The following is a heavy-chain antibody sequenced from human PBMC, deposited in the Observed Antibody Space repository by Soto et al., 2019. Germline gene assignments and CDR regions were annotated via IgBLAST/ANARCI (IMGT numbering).Heavy chain of an antibody. CDR2: VYYTGST. CDR1: GDSISTFY. CDR3: ARGRTVRNYADDSSDYFYFFDY. D-gene: IGHD3-22*01. J-gene: IGHJ4*02. Sequence: SQTLPLTCTVSGDSISTFYWGWVRQSPGKELEWIGYVYYTGSTNYNPSLKSRVTISVERSKNQFSLKLTSANAADTAVYYCARGRTVRNYADDSSDYFYFFDYWGQGTQVTVSS. V-gene: IGHV4-59*01.